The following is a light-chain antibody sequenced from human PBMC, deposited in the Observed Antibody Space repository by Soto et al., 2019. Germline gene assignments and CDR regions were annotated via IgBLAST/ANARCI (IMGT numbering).Light chain of an antibody. Sequence: QSVLTQPASVSGSPGQSITISCTGTSSDVGGYNYVSWYQQHPGKAPKAMIYDVSNRPSGVSNRFSGSKSGNTASLTISGLQAEDEADYYCSSYTTSSLYFFGTGTKLTVL. CDR1: SSDVGGYNY. J-gene: IGLJ1*01. CDR2: DVS. V-gene: IGLV2-14*01. CDR3: SSYTTSSLYF.